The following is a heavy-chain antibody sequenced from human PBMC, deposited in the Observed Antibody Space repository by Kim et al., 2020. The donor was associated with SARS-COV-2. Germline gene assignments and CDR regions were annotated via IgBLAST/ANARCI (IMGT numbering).Heavy chain of an antibody. D-gene: IGHD3-3*01. CDR2: IYYSGST. J-gene: IGHJ3*02. V-gene: IGHV4-59*01. CDR3: ARSITIFGVVLPIGAFDI. CDR1: GVSISSYY. Sequence: SETLSLTCTFSGVSISSYYWSWIRQPPWKGLEWLAYIYYSGSTNYNPSLKSRVTILVDTSKNPFSLKLSSVTAADTAVYYCARSITIFGVVLPIGAFDIWGQGTMVTVSS.